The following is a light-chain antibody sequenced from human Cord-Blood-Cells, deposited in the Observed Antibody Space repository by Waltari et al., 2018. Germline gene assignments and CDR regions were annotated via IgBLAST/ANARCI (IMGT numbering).Light chain of an antibody. CDR2: EDN. CDR1: SGSIASNY. Sequence: NFMLTQPHSVSESPGKTVTISCTRSSGSIASNYLPGYQQRPGSAPTTVIYEDNQRPSGVPDRFSGSIDSSSNSASLTISGLKTEDEADYYCQSYDSSNQVFGGGTKLTVL. J-gene: IGLJ3*02. CDR3: QSYDSSNQV. V-gene: IGLV6-57*03.